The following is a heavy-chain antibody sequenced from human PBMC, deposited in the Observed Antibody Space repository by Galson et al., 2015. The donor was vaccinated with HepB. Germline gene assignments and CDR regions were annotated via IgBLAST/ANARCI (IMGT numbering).Heavy chain of an antibody. V-gene: IGHV1-69*13. CDR3: ARGDYDSRDGAFDP. D-gene: IGHD3-22*01. Sequence: SVKVSCKASGGTFNSYAISWVRQAPGQGLEWMGGIIPIFGTANYAQKFQGRVTITADESTSTAYMELSSLRSEDTAVYYCARGDYDSRDGAFDPWGQGTLVTVSS. CDR2: IIPIFGTA. CDR1: GGTFNSYA. J-gene: IGHJ5*02.